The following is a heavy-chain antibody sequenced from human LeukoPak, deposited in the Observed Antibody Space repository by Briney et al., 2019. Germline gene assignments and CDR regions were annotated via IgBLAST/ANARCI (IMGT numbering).Heavy chain of an antibody. CDR3: AKDAQFFGSGSYDN. CDR2: IWFDGSKK. J-gene: IGHJ4*02. V-gene: IGHV3-30*02. CDR1: GFTFSSYA. Sequence: GGSLRLSCAPSGFTFSSYAMHWVRQPPGKGLEWVAFIWFDGSKKYCADSMKGRCTISRDNSKNTLYLQMSSLRAEDTAVYYCAKDAQFFGSGSYDNWGQGALVTVSS. D-gene: IGHD3-10*01.